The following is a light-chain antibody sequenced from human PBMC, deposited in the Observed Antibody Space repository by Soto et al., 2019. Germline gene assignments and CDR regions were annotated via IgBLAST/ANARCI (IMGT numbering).Light chain of an antibody. V-gene: IGLV4-60*03. Sequence: QSVLTQSSSASACLGSSVRLTCTLSSGHSRNAIVWHQQQPGKAPRSLMKVGSSRSYNKGNGVPDRFSSSRSGTDRYLSISNRHSEEEADYYCETGDTTTRVFGGGTQLTVL. CDR1: SGHSRNA. CDR3: ETGDTTTRV. J-gene: IGLJ7*01. CDR2: VGSSRSY.